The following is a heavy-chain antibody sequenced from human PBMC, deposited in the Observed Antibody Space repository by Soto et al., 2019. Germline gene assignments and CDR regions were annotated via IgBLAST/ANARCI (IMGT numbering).Heavy chain of an antibody. D-gene: IGHD2-15*01. Sequence: SETLSLTCTVSGGSISSYYWSWIRQPPGKGLEWIGYIYYSGSTNYNPSLKSRVTISVDTSKNQFSLKLSSVTAADTAVYYCASSGGVVAATVHFDYWGQGTLVTVSS. J-gene: IGHJ4*02. CDR2: IYYSGST. CDR3: ASSGGVVAATVHFDY. V-gene: IGHV4-59*01. CDR1: GGSISSYY.